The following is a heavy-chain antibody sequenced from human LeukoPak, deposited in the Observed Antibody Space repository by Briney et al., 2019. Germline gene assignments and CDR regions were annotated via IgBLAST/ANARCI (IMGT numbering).Heavy chain of an antibody. V-gene: IGHV1-69*01. CDR1: GGTFSSYA. CDR2: IIPIFGTA. Sequence: GSSVKVSCKASGGTFSSYAISWVRQAPGQGLEWMGGIIPIFGTANYAQKFQGRVTITADESTSTAYMELSSLRSEDTAVYYCARVLGDYTDYYYYYMDVWGKGTTVTVPS. CDR3: ARVLGDYTDYYYYYMDV. J-gene: IGHJ6*03. D-gene: IGHD3-3*01.